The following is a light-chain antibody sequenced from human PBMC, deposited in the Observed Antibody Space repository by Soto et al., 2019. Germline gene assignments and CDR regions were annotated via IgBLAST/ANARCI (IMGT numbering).Light chain of an antibody. CDR1: QSVGRN. CDR2: DAS. V-gene: IGKV3-15*01. J-gene: IGKJ2*01. Sequence: EIVMTQSPATLAVSPGERVTLSCRASQSVGRNLAWYQQRPGQAPRFLIYDASPRATTIPDRFSGSGYETDFTLTIRSLQSEDLAVYFCQQYNNWPYTFGQGTKLE. CDR3: QQYNNWPYT.